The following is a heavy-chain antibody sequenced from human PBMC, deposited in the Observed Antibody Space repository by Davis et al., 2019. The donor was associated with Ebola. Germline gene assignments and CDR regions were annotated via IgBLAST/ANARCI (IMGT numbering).Heavy chain of an antibody. CDR3: ARALGYCSSTSCYTNWFDP. Sequence: GESLKISCAASGFTFSSYWMSWVRQAPGKGLEWVANIKQDGSEKYYVDSVKGRFTISRDNAKNSLYLQMNSLRAEDTAVYYCARALGYCSSTSCYTNWFDPWGQGTLVTVSS. D-gene: IGHD2-2*01. CDR1: GFTFSSYW. J-gene: IGHJ5*02. CDR2: IKQDGSEK. V-gene: IGHV3-7*03.